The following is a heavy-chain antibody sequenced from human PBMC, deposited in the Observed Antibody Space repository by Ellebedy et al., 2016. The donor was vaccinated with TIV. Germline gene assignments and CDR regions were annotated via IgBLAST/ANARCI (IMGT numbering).Heavy chain of an antibody. CDR3: AKDIRARSTTEPAC. D-gene: IGHD2-15*01. V-gene: IGHV3-7*03. CDR1: GFTFSSYW. CDR2: IKEDGSER. J-gene: IGHJ4*02. Sequence: GESLKISCAASGFTFSSYWMSWVRQAPGKGLEWVANIKEDGSERYYVDSVKGRFTISRDNAKNSLYLQMDSLRVEDTALYYCAKDIRARSTTEPACWGQGTLVTVSS.